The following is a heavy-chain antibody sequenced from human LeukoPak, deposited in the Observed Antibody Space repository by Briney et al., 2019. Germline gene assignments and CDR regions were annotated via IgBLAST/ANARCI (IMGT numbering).Heavy chain of an antibody. J-gene: IGHJ4*02. CDR3: ARDHPSLLVFDY. CDR2: IYYSGST. V-gene: IGHV4-59*01. Sequence: PSGTLSLTCTVSGGSISSYYWSWIRQPPGKGLEWIGYIYYSGSTNYNPSLKSRVTISVDTSKNQFSLKLSSVTAADTAVYYCARDHPSLLVFDYWGQGTLVTVSS. CDR1: GGSISSYY.